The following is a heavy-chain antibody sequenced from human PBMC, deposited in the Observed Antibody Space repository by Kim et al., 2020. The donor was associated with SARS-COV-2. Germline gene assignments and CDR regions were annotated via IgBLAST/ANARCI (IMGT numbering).Heavy chain of an antibody. CDR1: GFTFDDYA. J-gene: IGHJ4*02. V-gene: IGHV3-9*01. CDR3: DRGGSYQMPDFDY. CDR2: ISWNSGSI. Sequence: GGSLRLSCAASGFTFDDYAMHWVRQAPGKGLEWVSGISWNSGSIGYADPVMGRFTISRDNAKNSLYLQMNSLRAEDTAFYYWDRGGSYQMPDFDYWGQGPLVAFSS. D-gene: IGHD1-26*01.